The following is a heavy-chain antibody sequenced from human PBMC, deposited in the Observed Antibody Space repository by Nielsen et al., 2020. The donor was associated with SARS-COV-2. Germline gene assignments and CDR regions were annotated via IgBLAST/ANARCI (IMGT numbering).Heavy chain of an antibody. V-gene: IGHV3-23*01. CDR1: GFTFSIYA. CDR2: NTGSGGAT. Sequence: GESLKISCAASGFTFSIYAMTWVRQAPGRGLEWVSTNTGSGGATHYADSVKGRFTISRDNSKNTLYLQMNSLRAEDTAVYYCARDVGPFDYWGQGTLVTVSS. J-gene: IGHJ4*02. CDR3: ARDVGPFDY.